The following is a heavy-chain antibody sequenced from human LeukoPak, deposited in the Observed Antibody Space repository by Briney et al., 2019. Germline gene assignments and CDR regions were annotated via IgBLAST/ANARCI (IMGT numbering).Heavy chain of an antibody. CDR3: ARATEYSSSWYHTRGAVYYFDY. CDR2: INHSGST. CDR1: GGSFSGYY. D-gene: IGHD6-13*01. V-gene: IGHV4-34*01. J-gene: IGHJ4*02. Sequence: PSETLSLTCAVYGGSFSGYYWSWIRQPPGKGLEWIGEINHSGSTNYNPSLKSRVTISVDTSKNQFSLKLSSVTAADTAVYYCARATEYSSSWYHTRGAVYYFDYWGQGTLVTVSS.